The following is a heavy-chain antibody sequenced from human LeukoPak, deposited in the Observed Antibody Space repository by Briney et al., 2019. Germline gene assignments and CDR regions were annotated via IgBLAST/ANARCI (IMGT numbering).Heavy chain of an antibody. CDR1: GGSISSSSYY. D-gene: IGHD2-2*01. CDR3: ARHLVGYCSSTSCSWGGWYFDY. V-gene: IGHV4-39*01. J-gene: IGHJ4*02. Sequence: SETLSLTCTVSGGSISSSSYYWGWIRQPPGKGLEWIGSIYYSGSTYYNPSLKSRVTISVDTSKNQFPLKLSSVTAADTAVYYCARHLVGYCSSTSCSWGGWYFDYWGQGTLVTVSS. CDR2: IYYSGST.